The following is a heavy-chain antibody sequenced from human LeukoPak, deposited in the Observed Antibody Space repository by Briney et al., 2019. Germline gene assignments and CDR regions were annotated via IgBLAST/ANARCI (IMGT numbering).Heavy chain of an antibody. CDR1: GFTFSNFA. Sequence: GGSLRLSCAVSGFTFSNFAIHWVRQAPGKGLEWVAVISYDGSSKYYVGSVKGRFTISRDNSKNTLYLQMNSLRAEDTAVYYCAKDLEMATIEYWGQGTLVTVSS. D-gene: IGHD5-24*01. V-gene: IGHV3-30-3*01. CDR2: ISYDGSSK. CDR3: AKDLEMATIEY. J-gene: IGHJ4*02.